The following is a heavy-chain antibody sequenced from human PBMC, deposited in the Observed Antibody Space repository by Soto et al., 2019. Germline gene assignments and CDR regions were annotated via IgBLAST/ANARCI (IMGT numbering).Heavy chain of an antibody. D-gene: IGHD5-18*01. Sequence: SETLSLTCTVSGGSISSYYWSWIRQPPGKGLEWIGCIDYSGSTNYNPSLKSRVTISVDTSKNQFALKLSSVTAADTAVYYCARERDSYAFDHWGQGTLVTGSS. CDR2: IDYSGST. V-gene: IGHV4-59*01. CDR1: GGSISSYY. CDR3: ARERDSYAFDH. J-gene: IGHJ4*02.